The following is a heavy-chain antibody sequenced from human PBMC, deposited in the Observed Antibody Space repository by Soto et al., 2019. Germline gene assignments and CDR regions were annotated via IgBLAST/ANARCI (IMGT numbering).Heavy chain of an antibody. Sequence: QVQLVESGGGVVQPGRSLRLSCAASGFTFSSYGMHWVRQAPGKGLEWVAVIWYDGSNKYYADSVKGRFTISRDNSKNTLYLQMNSLRAEDTAVYYCARPDRGYEPRRAPDYWGQGTLVTVSS. CDR3: ARPDRGYEPRRAPDY. V-gene: IGHV3-33*01. J-gene: IGHJ4*02. D-gene: IGHD5-12*01. CDR1: GFTFSSYG. CDR2: IWYDGSNK.